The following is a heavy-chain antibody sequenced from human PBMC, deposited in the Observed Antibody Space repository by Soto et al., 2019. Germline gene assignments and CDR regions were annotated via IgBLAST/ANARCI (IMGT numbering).Heavy chain of an antibody. J-gene: IGHJ4*02. CDR1: GDSISGGAYY. V-gene: IGHV4-30-4*01. CDR3: ARVSGVIDY. D-gene: IGHD3-16*02. CDR2: IFYSGST. Sequence: QVQLQESGPGLVKPSQTLSLTCAVSGDSISGGAYYWSWIRQPPGKGLEWIGYIFYSGSTYYNPSLKSRVIISVDTSKNQFSLKLSSVTAADTAVYYCARVSGVIDYWGQGTPVTVSS.